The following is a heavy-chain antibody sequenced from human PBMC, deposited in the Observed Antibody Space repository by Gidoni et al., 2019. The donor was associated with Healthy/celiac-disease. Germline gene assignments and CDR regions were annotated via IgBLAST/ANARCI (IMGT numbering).Heavy chain of an antibody. CDR1: GYTFTSYG. Sequence: QLQLVQSGAEVKKPGASVKVSCQASGYTFTSYGIRWVRQAPGQGLEWMGWIRAYNGNTNYAQKLQGRVTMTTDTSTSTAYMELRSLRSDDTAVYYCARVRGIAAAGTRGGDLKYFDYWGQGTLVTVSS. CDR3: ARVRGIAAAGTRGGDLKYFDY. CDR2: IRAYNGNT. D-gene: IGHD6-13*01. V-gene: IGHV1-18*04. J-gene: IGHJ4*02.